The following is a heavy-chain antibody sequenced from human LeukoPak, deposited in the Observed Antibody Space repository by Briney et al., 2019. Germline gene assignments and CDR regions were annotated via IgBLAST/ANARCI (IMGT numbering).Heavy chain of an antibody. CDR2: IYTSGST. D-gene: IGHD2-15*01. CDR1: GGSISSDTYY. CDR3: ARATYCSGGNCYSDVYYDYYYMDV. J-gene: IGHJ6*03. Sequence: SETLSLTCTVSGGSISSDTYYWGWIRQPAGKGLEWIGRIYTSGSTNYNPSLKSRVTISVDTSKNQFSLKLSSVTAADTAVYYCARATYCSGGNCYSDVYYDYYYMDVWGKGTTVTVSS. V-gene: IGHV4-61*02.